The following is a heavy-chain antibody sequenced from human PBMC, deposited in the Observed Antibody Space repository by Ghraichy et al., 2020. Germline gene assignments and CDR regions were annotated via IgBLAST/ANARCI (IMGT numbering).Heavy chain of an antibody. J-gene: IGHJ4*02. Sequence: GGSLRPSCAASGFTFSSYWMSWVRQAPGKGLEWVANIKQDGSEKYYVDSVKGRFTISRDNTKNSLYLQMNSLRAEDTAVYYCAREYYDSSDSPFDCWGQGTLVTVSS. CDR1: GFTFSSYW. V-gene: IGHV3-7*01. D-gene: IGHD3-22*01. CDR2: IKQDGSEK. CDR3: AREYYDSSDSPFDC.